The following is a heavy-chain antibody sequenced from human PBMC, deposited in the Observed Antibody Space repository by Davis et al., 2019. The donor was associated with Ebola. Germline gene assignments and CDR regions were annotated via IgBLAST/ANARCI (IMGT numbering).Heavy chain of an antibody. D-gene: IGHD2-2*01. Sequence: ASVKVSCKASGYTFTNYGITWVRQAPGQGLEWMGWINPHNGNTNYAQNVQGRVTMTTDTSTSTAYMEVGSLRAEDTAVYYCARTLGRGIVLVPAAVDYWGQGTLVTVSS. V-gene: IGHV1-18*04. J-gene: IGHJ4*02. CDR2: INPHNGNT. CDR3: ARTLGRGIVLVPAAVDY. CDR1: GYTFTNYG.